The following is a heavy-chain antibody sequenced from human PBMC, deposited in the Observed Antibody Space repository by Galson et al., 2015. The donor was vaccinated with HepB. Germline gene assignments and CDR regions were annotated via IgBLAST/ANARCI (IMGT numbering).Heavy chain of an antibody. J-gene: IGHJ4*02. Sequence: SLRLSCAASGFTFSSYSMNWVRQAPGKGLEWVSSISSSSSYIYYADSVKGRFTISRDNAKNSLYLQMNSLRAEDTAVYYCARDGRAAAAKGFDYWGQGTLVTVSS. D-gene: IGHD6-13*01. CDR3: ARDGRAAAAKGFDY. CDR2: ISSSSSYI. CDR1: GFTFSSYS. V-gene: IGHV3-21*01.